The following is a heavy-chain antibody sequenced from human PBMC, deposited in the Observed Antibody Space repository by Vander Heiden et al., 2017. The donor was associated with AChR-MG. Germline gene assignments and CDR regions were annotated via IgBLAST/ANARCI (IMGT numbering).Heavy chain of an antibody. CDR3: ARPNSSGGAAHWYFDL. D-gene: IGHD6-19*01. CDR1: GFTFSNSA. J-gene: IGHJ2*01. CDR2: IYSDGNNK. Sequence: QVQLVESGGGVVQPGKSLRLSCAASGFTFSNSAMHWVRPAPGKGLEWVALIYSDGNNKYYADSVEGRFTISRDNSKNTVSLEMNSLRAGDTAVYYCARPNSSGGAAHWYFDLWGRGTLVTVSS. V-gene: IGHV3-30*06.